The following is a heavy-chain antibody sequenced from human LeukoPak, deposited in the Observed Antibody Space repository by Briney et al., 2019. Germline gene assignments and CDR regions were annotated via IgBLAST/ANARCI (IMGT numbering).Heavy chain of an antibody. V-gene: IGHV3-23*01. D-gene: IGHD3-10*01. J-gene: IGHJ4*02. Sequence: GGSLRLSCAASGFTFSTYTMAWVRQAPGGGLEWVSGIGGDGGGGTYYADSVKGRFAISRDNSKSTLYLQMNSLRVEDTAVYYCVKDFGRSLGGPGYWGRGTLVTVSS. CDR2: IGGDGGGGT. CDR3: VKDFGRSLGGPGY. CDR1: GFTFSTYT.